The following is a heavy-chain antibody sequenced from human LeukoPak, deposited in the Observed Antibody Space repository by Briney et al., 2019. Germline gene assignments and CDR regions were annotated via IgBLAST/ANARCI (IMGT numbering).Heavy chain of an antibody. CDR1: GCSVSSGIYY. CDR2: IYYSGSA. Sequence: SETLSLTCTVSGCSVSSGIYYWSWIRQPPGKGLEWIGYIYYSGSAKYNPSLKSRVTISVDTSKNQFSLKLTSVTAADTAVYYCARGFGDWGLSWFDPWGQGTLVTVSS. D-gene: IGHD3-10*01. J-gene: IGHJ5*02. V-gene: IGHV4-61*01. CDR3: ARGFGDWGLSWFDP.